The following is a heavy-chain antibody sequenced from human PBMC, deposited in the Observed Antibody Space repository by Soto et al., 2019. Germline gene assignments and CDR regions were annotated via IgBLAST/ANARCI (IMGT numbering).Heavy chain of an antibody. D-gene: IGHD6-19*01. CDR2: ITSDTNTI. V-gene: IGHV3-48*02. CDR1: GFPFSIYS. Sequence: DVQLVESGGGLVQPGGSLRLTCAASGFPFSIYSVNWVRQAPGKGLEWSSYITSDTNTIKYADSVKGRFTISRDNAKNLVYLQMNSLRDEDTAVYFCARSVEGHFDYWGQGTVVTVSS. J-gene: IGHJ4*02. CDR3: ARSVEGHFDY.